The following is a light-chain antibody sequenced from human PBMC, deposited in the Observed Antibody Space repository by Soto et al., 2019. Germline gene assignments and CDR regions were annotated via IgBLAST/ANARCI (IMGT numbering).Light chain of an antibody. V-gene: IGKV3-11*01. CDR2: DAS. Sequence: EIVFTQSPATLSLSPGERATLSCSASQSVSSYLAWYQQKPGQAPRLLIYDASNRATGIPARFSGSGSGTDSTLTISSLEPEDFAVYYCQQRSNWLTFGGGTKVDIK. CDR1: QSVSSY. J-gene: IGKJ4*01. CDR3: QQRSNWLT.